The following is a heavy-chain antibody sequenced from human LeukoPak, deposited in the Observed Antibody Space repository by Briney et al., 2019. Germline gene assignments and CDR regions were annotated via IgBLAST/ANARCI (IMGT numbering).Heavy chain of an antibody. V-gene: IGHV3-30*18. CDR2: ISYDGSNK. CDR3: AKDPGRVATILGD. D-gene: IGHD5-12*01. J-gene: IGHJ4*02. CDR1: GFTFSSYG. Sequence: PGRSLRLSCAASGFTFSSYGMHWVRQAPGKGQEWVAVISYDGSNKYYADSVKGRFTISRDNSKNTLYLQMNSLRAEDTAVYYCAKDPGRVATILGDWGQGTLVTVSS.